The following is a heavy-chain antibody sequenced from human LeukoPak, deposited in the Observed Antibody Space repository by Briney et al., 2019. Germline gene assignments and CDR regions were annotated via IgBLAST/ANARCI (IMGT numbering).Heavy chain of an antibody. CDR1: GYTFTTYV. J-gene: IGHJ4*01. Sequence: ASVKVSCKASGYTFTTYVLNWVRQAPGQGFEWMGFINTYTRNPTYAQCFTGRFVFSLDTSVSTPYLQISNLKAEDTAVYYCARQVGTASSHDFGHWGHGTLVTVSS. CDR3: ARQVGTASSHDFGH. D-gene: IGHD2-21*02. CDR2: INTYTRNP. V-gene: IGHV7-4-1*02.